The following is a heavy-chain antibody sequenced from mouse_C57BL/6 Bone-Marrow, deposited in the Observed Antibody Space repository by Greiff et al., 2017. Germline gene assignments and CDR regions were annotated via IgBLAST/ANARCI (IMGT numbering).Heavy chain of an antibody. J-gene: IGHJ3*01. CDR2: IDPSDSYT. V-gene: IGHV1-69*01. D-gene: IGHD2-4*01. Sequence: QVQLQQPGAELVMPGASVKLSCKASGYTFTSYWMHWVKQRPGQGLEWIGEIDPSDSYTNYNQKFKGKSTLTVAKSSSTAYMQLSSLTSEDSAVYYCARGDYDEVAYWGQGTLVTVSA. CDR3: ARGDYDEVAY. CDR1: GYTFTSYW.